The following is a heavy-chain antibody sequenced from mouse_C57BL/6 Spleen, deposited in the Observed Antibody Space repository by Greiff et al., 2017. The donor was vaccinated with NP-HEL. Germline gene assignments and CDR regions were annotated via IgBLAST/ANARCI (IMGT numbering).Heavy chain of an antibody. CDR2: INPGSGGT. D-gene: IGHD2-3*01. CDR3: AREGGYYLFDY. V-gene: IGHV1-54*01. J-gene: IGHJ2*01. Sequence: QVQLKQSGAELVRPGTSVKVSCKASGYAFTNYLIEWVKQRPGQGLEWIGVINPGSGGTNYNEKFKGKATLTADKSSSTAYMQLSSLTSEDSAVYFCAREGGYYLFDYWGQGTTLTVSS. CDR1: GYAFTNYL.